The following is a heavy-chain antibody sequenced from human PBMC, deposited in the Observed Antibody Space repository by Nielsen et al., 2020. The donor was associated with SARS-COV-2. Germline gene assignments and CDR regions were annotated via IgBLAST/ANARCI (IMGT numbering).Heavy chain of an antibody. Sequence: GESLKISCAASGFTFGDAIIHWVRQASGKGLEWVGRIRSKTNNYETSYAASVKGRFTISRDESKNMAYPQMSRLKTDDTAVYYCKHYYDMDVWGQGTTVTVSS. V-gene: IGHV3-73*01. CDR1: GFTFGDAI. D-gene: IGHD2-21*01. J-gene: IGHJ6*02. CDR3: KHYYDMDV. CDR2: IRSKTNNYET.